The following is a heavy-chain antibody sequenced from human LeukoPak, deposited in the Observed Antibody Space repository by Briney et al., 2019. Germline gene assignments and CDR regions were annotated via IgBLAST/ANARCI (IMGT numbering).Heavy chain of an antibody. Sequence: SVKVSCKASGGTFSSYAISWVRQAPGQGLEWMGRIIPILGIANYAQKFQGRVTITADKSTSTAYMELSSLRSEDTAVYYCASPGPITDAADFDYWGQGTLVTASS. D-gene: IGHD1-20*01. CDR2: IIPILGIA. CDR3: ASPGPITDAADFDY. V-gene: IGHV1-69*04. J-gene: IGHJ4*02. CDR1: GGTFSSYA.